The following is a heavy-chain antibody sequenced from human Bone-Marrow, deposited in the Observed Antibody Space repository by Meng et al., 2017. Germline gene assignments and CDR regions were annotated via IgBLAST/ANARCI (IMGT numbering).Heavy chain of an antibody. Sequence: QVQFVQPGAEVTKPVASVKVSCKASGYTFTYYGITWVRQAPGQGLEWMGWISGYNGNTNYAHNYQGRLTMTTDTSTNTAYMELRSLRSDDTAVYYCARSTYFGSESHKNFDFWGQGTLVTVSS. V-gene: IGHV1-18*01. CDR2: ISGYNGNT. D-gene: IGHD3-10*01. J-gene: IGHJ4*02. CDR3: ARSTYFGSESHKNFDF. CDR1: GYTFTYYG.